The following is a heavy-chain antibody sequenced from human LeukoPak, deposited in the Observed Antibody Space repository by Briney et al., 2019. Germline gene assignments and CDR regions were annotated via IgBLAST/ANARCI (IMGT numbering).Heavy chain of an antibody. V-gene: IGHV3-13*04. J-gene: IGHJ4*02. D-gene: IGHD3-9*01. CDR1: GFTFSSYD. Sequence: GGSLRLSRAASGFTFSSYDMHWVRQATGKGLEWVSAIGTAGDTYYPGSVKGRFTISRENAKNSLYLQMNSLRAGDTAVYYCAREYYDILTGYRYFDYWGQGTLVTVSS. CDR2: IGTAGDT. CDR3: AREYYDILTGYRYFDY.